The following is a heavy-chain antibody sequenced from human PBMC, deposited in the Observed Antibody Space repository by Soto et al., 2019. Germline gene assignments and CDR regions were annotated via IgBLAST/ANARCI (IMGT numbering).Heavy chain of an antibody. CDR1: VFTFSNYA. CDR3: AKDFGAWSDS. D-gene: IGHD3-10*01. CDR2: IWFDASNE. V-gene: IGHV3-30*02. Sequence: GSLRLSCAASVFTFSNYAMHWVRQAPGKGLEWVALIWFDASNEYCTDSVRGRFTISRDNSKHTLSLQMDSLRVEDTAVYYCAKDFGAWSDSWGQGTLVTVSS. J-gene: IGHJ5*01.